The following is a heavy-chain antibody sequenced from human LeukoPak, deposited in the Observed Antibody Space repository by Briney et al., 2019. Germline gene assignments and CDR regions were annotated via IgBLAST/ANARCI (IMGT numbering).Heavy chain of an antibody. CDR1: GFTFSSYA. V-gene: IGHV3-23*01. D-gene: IGHD3-3*01. CDR2: ISGSGGST. CDR3: AKDYDQEDYGMDV. Sequence: PGGSLRLSCAASGFTFSSYAMSWVRQAPGKGLEWVSAISGSGGSTYYADSVKGRFTISRDNSKNTLYLQMNSLRAEDTAVYHCAKDYDQEDYGMDVWGQGTTVTVSS. J-gene: IGHJ6*02.